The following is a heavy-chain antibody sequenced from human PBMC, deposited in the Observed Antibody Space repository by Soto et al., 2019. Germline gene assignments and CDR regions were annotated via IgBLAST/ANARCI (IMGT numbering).Heavy chain of an antibody. V-gene: IGHV3-23*01. CDR3: AQPSVAARHYFDY. D-gene: IGHD6-6*01. CDR2: ISSSGSST. CDR1: GFTFSSYA. Sequence: GGSLRLSCAACGFTFSSYAMSWVRQAPGKGLEWVSAISSSGSSTYYADSVKGRFTISRDNSKNTLYLQMNSLRAEDTAVYFRAQPSVAARHYFDYWGQGTLVTVSS. J-gene: IGHJ4*02.